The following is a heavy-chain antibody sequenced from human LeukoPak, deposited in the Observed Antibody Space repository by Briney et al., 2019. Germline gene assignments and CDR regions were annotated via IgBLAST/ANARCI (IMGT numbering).Heavy chain of an antibody. CDR1: GYSFTSYW. Sequence: GESLKISCKGSGYSFTSYWIGWVRQMPGKGLGWMGIIYPGDPDTRYSPSFQGQVTISADKSISTAYLQWSSLKASDTAMYYCARTAVAGTGGWYFDLWGRGTLVTVSS. V-gene: IGHV5-51*01. J-gene: IGHJ2*01. D-gene: IGHD6-19*01. CDR2: IYPGDPDT. CDR3: ARTAVAGTGGWYFDL.